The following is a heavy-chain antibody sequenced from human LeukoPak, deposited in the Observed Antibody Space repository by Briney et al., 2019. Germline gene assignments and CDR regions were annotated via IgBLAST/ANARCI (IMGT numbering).Heavy chain of an antibody. J-gene: IGHJ4*02. D-gene: IGHD5-18*01. CDR3: ARVQFLGYSYGLDY. CDR1: GGSMSSSDYY. CDR2: IYYSGST. V-gene: IGHV4-39*07. Sequence: SETLSLTCTVSGGSMSSSDYYWGWIRQPPGKGLEWIGSIYYSGSTYCNPSLKSRVTISVDTSKNQFSLKLSSVTAADTAVYYCARVQFLGYSYGLDYWGQGTLVTVSS.